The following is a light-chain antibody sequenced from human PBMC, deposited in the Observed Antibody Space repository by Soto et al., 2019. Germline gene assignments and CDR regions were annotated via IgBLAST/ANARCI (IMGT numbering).Light chain of an antibody. CDR3: AAWDDSLSVV. J-gene: IGLJ2*01. CDR1: SSNIGSNY. Sequence: QSVLTQPPSASGIPGQRVTISCSGSSSNIGSNYVYWYQQLPGTAPKLLIYRNNQRPSGVPDRFSGSKSGTSASLAISGLRCEDEADYYCAAWDDSLSVVFGGGTKLTVL. CDR2: RNN. V-gene: IGLV1-47*01.